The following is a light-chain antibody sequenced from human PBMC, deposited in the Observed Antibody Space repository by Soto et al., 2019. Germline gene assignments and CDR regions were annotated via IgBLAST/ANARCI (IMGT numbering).Light chain of an antibody. CDR1: QSISTW. Sequence: IQMPHSPSTLADYVPDRVSLTCRASQSISTWLAWYQQKPGAAPRLLIYDAATLESGVPSKFSGSASGTEFTLTISSLQPDDFATYWCQQYSSYPYTFGQGTKVDIK. V-gene: IGKV1-5*01. J-gene: IGKJ2*01. CDR3: QQYSSYPYT. CDR2: DAA.